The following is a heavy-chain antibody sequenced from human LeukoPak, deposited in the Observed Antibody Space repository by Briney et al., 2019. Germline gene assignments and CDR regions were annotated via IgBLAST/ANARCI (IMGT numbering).Heavy chain of an antibody. CDR1: GGSISSYY. J-gene: IGHJ3*02. CDR2: IYPSGST. CDR3: ARSTVTTSHDAFDI. Sequence: ASETLALTCTVPGGSISSYYWSWIRQPAGKGLGWIGRIYPSGSTNYNPSLKSRVTMSVDTSKNQFSLKLSSVTAADTAVYYCARSTVTTSHDAFDIWGQGTMVTVSS. D-gene: IGHD4-17*01. V-gene: IGHV4-4*07.